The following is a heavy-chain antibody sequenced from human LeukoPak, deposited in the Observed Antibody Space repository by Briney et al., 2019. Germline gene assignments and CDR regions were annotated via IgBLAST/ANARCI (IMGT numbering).Heavy chain of an antibody. CDR3: ARGRVPAGLGYFDY. Sequence: NPSETLSLTCAVYGGSFSGYYWSWIRQPPGKGLEWIGEINHSGSANYNPSLKSRVTVSVDTSKNQFSLKLSSVTAADTAVYYCARGRVPAGLGYFDYRGQGTLVTVSS. D-gene: IGHD2-2*01. V-gene: IGHV4-34*01. CDR2: INHSGSA. J-gene: IGHJ4*02. CDR1: GGSFSGYY.